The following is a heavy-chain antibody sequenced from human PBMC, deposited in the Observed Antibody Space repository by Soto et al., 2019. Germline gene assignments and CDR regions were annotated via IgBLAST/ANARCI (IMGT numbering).Heavy chain of an antibody. Sequence: GSLRLSCAASGFTFSSYAMSWVRQAPGKGLEWVSAISGSGGSTYYADSVKGRFTISRDNSKNTLYLQMNSLRAEDTAVYYCAKDPGDFSSGYSRYWGQGTLVTVSS. D-gene: IGHD3-3*01. CDR2: ISGSGGST. CDR3: AKDPGDFSSGYSRY. J-gene: IGHJ4*02. CDR1: GFTFSSYA. V-gene: IGHV3-23*01.